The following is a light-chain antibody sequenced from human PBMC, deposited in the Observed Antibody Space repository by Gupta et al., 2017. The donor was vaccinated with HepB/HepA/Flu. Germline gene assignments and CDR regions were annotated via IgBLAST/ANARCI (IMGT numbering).Light chain of an antibody. V-gene: IGLV3-19*01. CDR1: SLRSYY. J-gene: IGLJ2*01. CDR2: GKN. CDR3: NSRDTSGNHPVV. Sequence: SSELTQDPAVSVALGQTVRITCQGDSLRSYYASWYRQKPGQAPVLVFYGKNNRPSGIPDRFSSSSSGNTGSLTITGAQAEDEADYYCNSRDTSGNHPVVFGGGTKLTVL.